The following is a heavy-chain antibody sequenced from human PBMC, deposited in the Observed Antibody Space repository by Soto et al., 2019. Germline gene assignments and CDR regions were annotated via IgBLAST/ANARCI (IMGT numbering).Heavy chain of an antibody. J-gene: IGHJ6*01. D-gene: IGHD6-6*01. CDR1: GFTCRACG. CDR3: AKSGREQLVLDYYYGIDV. V-gene: IGHV3-23*01. Sequence: SLRLSCAASGFTCRACGMSWVRKAQGKGLEWVSVISGGGGSTYYADSVKGRFTISRDNSKNTLYLQMNSLRAEDTAVYYCAKSGREQLVLDYYYGIDVWGLWTTVTFCS. CDR2: ISGGGGST.